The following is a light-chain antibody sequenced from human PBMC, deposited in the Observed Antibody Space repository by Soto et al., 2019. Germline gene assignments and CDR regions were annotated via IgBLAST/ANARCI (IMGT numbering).Light chain of an antibody. J-gene: IGKJ1*01. CDR2: GAS. CDR1: QSVSSNY. V-gene: IGKV3-20*01. CDR3: QQYGSSPWT. Sequence: EIVLTQSPGTLSLSPGERATLSCRASQSVSSNYLAWYQQKPGQAPRLLIYGASSRATGIPDRFSGSGSGTDFTLTITRLEPEDFAAYYCQQYGSSPWTFGRGTKVEIK.